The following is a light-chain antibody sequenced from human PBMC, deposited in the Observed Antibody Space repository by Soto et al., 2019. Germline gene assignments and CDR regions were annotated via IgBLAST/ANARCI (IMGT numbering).Light chain of an antibody. Sequence: QSVLTQPRSVSGSPGQSVTVSCTGTTSDVGSYNYVSWYRQYPGEAPKLLIYDVTERLSGVPDRFSGSKSGNTASLTISGLQPEDEADYYCCSYAGIHILHVIGTGTKVTVL. V-gene: IGLV2-11*01. J-gene: IGLJ1*01. CDR3: CSYAGIHILHV. CDR2: DVT. CDR1: TSDVGSYNY.